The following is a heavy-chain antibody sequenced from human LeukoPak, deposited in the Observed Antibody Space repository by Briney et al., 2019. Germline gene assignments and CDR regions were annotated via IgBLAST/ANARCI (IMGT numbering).Heavy chain of an antibody. J-gene: IGHJ3*02. Sequence: SETLSLTCTVSGGSISSYYWSWIRQPAGKGLEWIGRIYTSGSTNYTPPLKSRLTMSVDPSKNQFSLKLSSVTAADTAVYYCARGWQQVPRRLTTVVTEDASDIWGQGTMVTVSS. CDR3: ARGWQQVPRRLTTVVTEDASDI. CDR2: IYTSGST. D-gene: IGHD4-23*01. V-gene: IGHV4-4*07. CDR1: GGSISSYY.